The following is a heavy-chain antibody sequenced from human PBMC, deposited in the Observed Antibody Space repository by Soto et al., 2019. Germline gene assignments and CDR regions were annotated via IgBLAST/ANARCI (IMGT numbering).Heavy chain of an antibody. V-gene: IGHV3-15*01. Sequence: EVQLVESGGGLVKPGGSLRLSCAASGFTFSNAWMSWVRQAPGKGLEWVGRIKSKTDGGTTDYAAPVKGRFTISSDDSKNTLYLQMNSLKTEGTAVYYCTTSYYDSSGYRVDYWGQGTLVTVSS. D-gene: IGHD3-22*01. J-gene: IGHJ4*02. CDR1: GFTFSNAW. CDR3: TTSYYDSSGYRVDY. CDR2: IKSKTDGGTT.